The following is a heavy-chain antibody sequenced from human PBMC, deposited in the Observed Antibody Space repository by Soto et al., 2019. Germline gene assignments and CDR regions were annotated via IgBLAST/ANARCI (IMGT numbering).Heavy chain of an antibody. V-gene: IGHV4-59*08. Sequence: QVQLQQSGPGLVKPSETLSLTCTVSGGSIINYYCSWFRQSPGKGLEWIGYINHDGYSAYNLSLKRRITMSADTSKTQFSLMLDSVTATDTAVYYCARQGYGPQPGLVEAWGQGTTVIVSS. CDR2: INHDGYS. CDR1: GGSIINYY. D-gene: IGHD1-1*01. J-gene: IGHJ6*02. CDR3: ARQGYGPQPGLVEA.